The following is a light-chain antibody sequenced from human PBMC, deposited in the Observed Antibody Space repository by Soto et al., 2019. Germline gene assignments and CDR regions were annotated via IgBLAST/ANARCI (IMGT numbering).Light chain of an antibody. Sequence: QSALTQPASVSGSPGQSITISCTGTSSDVGNYNYVSWYQHHPGKVPKLMIYEVSNRPSGVSNRFFGSKSGNTASLTISGLQAEDEADYYCGSYTTTSTLVFGGGTQLTVL. CDR3: GSYTTTSTLV. V-gene: IGLV2-14*01. CDR1: SSDVGNYNY. CDR2: EVS. J-gene: IGLJ3*02.